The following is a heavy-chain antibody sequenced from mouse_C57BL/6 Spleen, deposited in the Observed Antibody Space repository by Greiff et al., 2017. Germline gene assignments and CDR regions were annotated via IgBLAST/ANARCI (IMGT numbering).Heavy chain of an antibody. V-gene: IGHV5-17*01. CDR1: GFTFSDYG. CDR2: ISSGSSTI. Sequence: EVKLVESGGGLVKPGGSLKLSCAASGFTFSDYGMHWVRQAPEKGLEWVAYISSGSSTIYYADTVKGRFTITRDNTKNTLFLQLTSLRSEDTAMDYCARGGDAMDYWGQGTSVTVSS. J-gene: IGHJ4*01. CDR3: ARGGDAMDY.